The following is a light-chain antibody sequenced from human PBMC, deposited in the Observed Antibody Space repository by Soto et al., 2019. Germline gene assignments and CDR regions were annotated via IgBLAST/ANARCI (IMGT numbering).Light chain of an antibody. CDR2: GNR. J-gene: IGLJ2*01. V-gene: IGLV1-40*01. CDR1: SSNIGAGYN. CDR3: QSYDISLSGVV. Sequence: QSVLTQPPSVSGAPGQRVTISCTGSSSNIGAGYNVHWYQHLPGTAPKVLIYGNRHRPSGVPDRFSGSKSGASASLAITGLQADDEADYYCQSYDISLSGVVFGGGTKVTVL.